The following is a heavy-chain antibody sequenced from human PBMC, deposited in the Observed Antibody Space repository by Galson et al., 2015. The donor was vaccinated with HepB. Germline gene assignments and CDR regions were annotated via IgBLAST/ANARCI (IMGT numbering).Heavy chain of an antibody. J-gene: IGHJ6*02. V-gene: IGHV3-64D*06. CDR2: ISSNGGST. Sequence: SLRLSCAASGFTFSSYAMHWVRQAPGKGLEYVSAISSNGGSTYYADSVKGRFTISRDNSKNTLYLQMSSLRAEDTAVYYCVKAIVVVPAAIPAYYYYGMDVWGQGTTVTVSS. D-gene: IGHD2-2*02. CDR3: VKAIVVVPAAIPAYYYYGMDV. CDR1: GFTFSSYA.